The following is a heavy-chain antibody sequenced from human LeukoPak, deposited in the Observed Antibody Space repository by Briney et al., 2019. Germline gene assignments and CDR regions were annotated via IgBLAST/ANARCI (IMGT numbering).Heavy chain of an antibody. CDR2: IYYSGST. Sequence: SETLSLTCTVSGGSISTSSYYWAWIRQPPGKGLEWIGSIYYSGSTYYNPSLKSRVTISVDTSKNQFSLKLSSVTAADTAVYYCARDSEMAFDYWGQGTLVTVSS. CDR3: ARDSEMAFDY. CDR1: GGSISTSSYY. D-gene: IGHD5-24*01. V-gene: IGHV4-39*07. J-gene: IGHJ4*02.